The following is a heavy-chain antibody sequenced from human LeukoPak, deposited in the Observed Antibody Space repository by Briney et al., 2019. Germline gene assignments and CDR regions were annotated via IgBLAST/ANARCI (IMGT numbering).Heavy chain of an antibody. J-gene: IGHJ3*02. CDR2: MSGSGGST. CDR1: GFTFSSYA. D-gene: IGHD3-16*01. CDR3: AKDREYSYVYDAFDI. V-gene: IGHV3-23*01. Sequence: GGSLRLSCAASGFTFSSYAMSWVRQAPGKGLEWVSGMSGSGGSTYYADSVKGRFTISRDNSKNTLYLQMNTLRAEDTAVYYCAKDREYSYVYDAFDIWGQGTLVTASS.